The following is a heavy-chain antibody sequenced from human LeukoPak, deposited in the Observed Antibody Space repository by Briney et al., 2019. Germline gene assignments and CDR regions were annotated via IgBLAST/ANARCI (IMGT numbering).Heavy chain of an antibody. V-gene: IGHV3-74*01. D-gene: IGHD3-9*01. J-gene: IGHJ6*04. CDR1: GFTFSSYW. Sequence: PGGSLRLSCAASGFTFSSYWMHWVRQAPGRGLVWVSRINSDGSSTSYADSVKGRFTISRDNAKNTLYLQMNSLRAEDTAVYYCARDQRLDYDILTGMDVWGKGTTVTVSS. CDR2: INSDGSST. CDR3: ARDQRLDYDILTGMDV.